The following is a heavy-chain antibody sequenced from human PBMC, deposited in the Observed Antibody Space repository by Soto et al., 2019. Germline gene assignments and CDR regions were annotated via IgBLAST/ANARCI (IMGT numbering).Heavy chain of an antibody. CDR1: GFTFSSYA. V-gene: IGHV3-23*01. J-gene: IGHJ4*02. CDR3: AKDHSGKISLRFGELHFDY. Sequence: GGSLRLSCAASGFTFSSYAMSWVRQAPGKGLEWVSAISGSGGSTYYADSVKGRFTISRDNSKNTLYLQMNSLRAEDTAVYYCAKDHSGKISLRFGELHFDYWGQGTLVTVSS. D-gene: IGHD3-10*01. CDR2: ISGSGGST.